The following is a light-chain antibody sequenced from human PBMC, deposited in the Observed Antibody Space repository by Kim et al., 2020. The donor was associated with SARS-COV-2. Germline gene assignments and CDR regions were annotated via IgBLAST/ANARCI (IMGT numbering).Light chain of an antibody. CDR2: DAS. J-gene: IGKJ4*01. CDR3: QQRSSWPLT. V-gene: IGKV3-11*01. CDR1: QSVSTY. Sequence: LSPGERASLSCRASQSVSTYLAWYQQRSGQAPRVLIYDASNRATGIPARFSGSGSGTDFTLTISSLQPEDFAVYYCQQRSSWPLTFGGGTKVDIK.